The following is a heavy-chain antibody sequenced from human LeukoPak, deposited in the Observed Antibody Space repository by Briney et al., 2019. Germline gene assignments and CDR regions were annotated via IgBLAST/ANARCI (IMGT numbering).Heavy chain of an antibody. Sequence: ASVKVSCKASGYTFTGYYMHWVRQAPGQGLEWMGWINPNSGGTNYAQKFQGRVTMTRDTSISTAYMELSRLRSDDTAVYYCARVPIFDDILTGYYKVIDYWGQGTLVTVSS. CDR1: GYTFTGYY. CDR3: ARVPIFDDILTGYYKVIDY. J-gene: IGHJ4*02. CDR2: INPNSGGT. V-gene: IGHV1-2*02. D-gene: IGHD3-9*01.